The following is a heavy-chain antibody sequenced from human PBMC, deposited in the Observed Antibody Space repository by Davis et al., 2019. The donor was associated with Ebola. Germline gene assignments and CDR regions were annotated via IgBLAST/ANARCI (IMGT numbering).Heavy chain of an antibody. CDR2: IYYSGIT. J-gene: IGHJ4*02. D-gene: IGHD3-10*01. Sequence: MPGGSLRLSCTVSGGSIISSSSYWGWIRQPPRKGLEWIGSIYYSGITYYNPSLKSRVTISVDTSKNQFSLKLRSVTAADTAVYYCARLLWFGAYYFDYWGQGALVTVSS. CDR3: ARLLWFGAYYFDY. CDR1: GGSIISSSSY. V-gene: IGHV4-39*01.